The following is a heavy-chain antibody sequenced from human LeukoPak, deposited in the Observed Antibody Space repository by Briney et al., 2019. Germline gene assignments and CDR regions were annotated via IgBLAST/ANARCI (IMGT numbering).Heavy chain of an antibody. V-gene: IGHV4-34*01. CDR2: INHSGST. D-gene: IGHD3-9*01. CDR1: GGSFSGYY. CDR3: ARCPTRLVISHAIDY. J-gene: IGHJ4*02. Sequence: SETLSLTCAVYGGSFSGYYWSWIRQPPGKGLEWIGEINHSGSTNYNPSLKSRVTISVDTSKNQFSLKLSSVTAADTAVYYCARCPTRLVISHAIDYWGQGTLVTVSS.